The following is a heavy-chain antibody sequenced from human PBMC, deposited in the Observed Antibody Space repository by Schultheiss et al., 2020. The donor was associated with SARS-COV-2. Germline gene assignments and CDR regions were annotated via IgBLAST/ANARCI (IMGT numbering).Heavy chain of an antibody. CDR3: ARANGWSIDY. CDR1: GGSISSGSYY. D-gene: IGHD6-19*01. CDR2: IYTSGST. J-gene: IGHJ4*02. V-gene: IGHV4-61*02. Sequence: QTLSLTCTVSGGSISSGSYYWSWIRQPAGKGLEWIGRIYTSGSTNYNPSLKSRVTISVDTSKNQFSLKLSSVTAADTAVYYCARANGWSIDYWGQGTLVTVSS.